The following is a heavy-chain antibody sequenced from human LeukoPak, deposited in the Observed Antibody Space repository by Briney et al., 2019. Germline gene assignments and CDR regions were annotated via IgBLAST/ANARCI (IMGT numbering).Heavy chain of an antibody. Sequence: ASVKVSCKASGYTFTSYYMHWVRQAPGQGLEWMGWINPNSGGTNYAQKFQGRVTMTRDTSISTAYMELSRLRSDDTAVYYCARDYYGSGSYYKGPGYWGQGTLVTVSS. CDR2: INPNSGGT. V-gene: IGHV1-2*02. CDR3: ARDYYGSGSYYKGPGY. CDR1: GYTFTSYY. J-gene: IGHJ4*02. D-gene: IGHD3-10*01.